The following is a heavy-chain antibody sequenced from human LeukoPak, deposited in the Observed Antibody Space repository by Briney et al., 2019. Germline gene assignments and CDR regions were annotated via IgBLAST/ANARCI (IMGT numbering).Heavy chain of an antibody. CDR2: ISTYNGNT. V-gene: IGHV1-18*04. CDR1: GVASINDG. Sequence: ASVKLSCTASGVASINDGIIWVRQAPGQGLEWMGWISTYNGNTKYADTFQGRVTVTTDTPTATLSMELRSLRSDDTAIYYCVGLCNKRILAMIIAADAFDFWGQGTMVSVSS. D-gene: IGHD2-15*01. J-gene: IGHJ3*01. CDR3: VGLCNKRILAMIIAADAFDF.